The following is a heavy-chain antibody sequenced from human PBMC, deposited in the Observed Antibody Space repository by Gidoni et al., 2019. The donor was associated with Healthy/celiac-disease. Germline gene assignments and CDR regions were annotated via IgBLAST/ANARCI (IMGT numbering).Heavy chain of an antibody. J-gene: IGHJ6*02. CDR3: AGRSGGSDRGYYGMDV. CDR2: INPNSGGT. CDR1: GYTFTGYY. D-gene: IGHD2-15*01. V-gene: IGHV1-2*02. Sequence: QVQLVQSGAEVKKPGASVKVSCKASGYTFTGYYMHWVRQAPGQGLEWMGWINPNSGGTNYAQKFQGRVTMTRDTSISTAYMELSRLRSDDTAVYYCAGRSGGSDRGYYGMDVWGQGTTVTVSS.